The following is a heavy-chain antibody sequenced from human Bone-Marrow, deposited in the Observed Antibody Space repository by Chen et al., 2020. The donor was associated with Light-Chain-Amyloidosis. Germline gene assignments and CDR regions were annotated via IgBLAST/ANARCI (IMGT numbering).Heavy chain of an antibody. CDR1: GYTFTTYY. CDR3: ARALYSSSSLSVVYYYGMDV. D-gene: IGHD6-6*01. CDR2: INPSGGST. V-gene: IGHV1-46*01. Sequence: QVQLVQSGAEVTKPGASVKVSCKASGYTFTTYYMHWVRQAPGQGLEWMGIINPSGGSTSYAQKFQGRVTMTRDTSTSTVYMELSSLRSEDTAVYYCARALYSSSSLSVVYYYGMDVWGQGTTVTVSS. J-gene: IGHJ6*02.